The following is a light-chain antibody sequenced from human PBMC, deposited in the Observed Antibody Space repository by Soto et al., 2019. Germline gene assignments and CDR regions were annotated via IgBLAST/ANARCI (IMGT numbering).Light chain of an antibody. CDR3: QQRCNWTPMT. CDR1: QSDSND. CDR2: GAA. Sequence: VLTHSPGTRSLCTRDRAALSFSAWQSDSNDSEAWGQQKPGQTARLLIYGAANRAAGSPARFSGSGSGTDFTLTIISREQEDFAVYYCQQRCNWTPMTFGQGTRVEIK. V-gene: IGKV3-11*01. J-gene: IGKJ5*01.